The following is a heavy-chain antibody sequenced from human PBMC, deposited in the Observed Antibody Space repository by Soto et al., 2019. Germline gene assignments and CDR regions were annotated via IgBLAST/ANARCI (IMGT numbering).Heavy chain of an antibody. CDR1: GGSFSGYY. Sequence: ETLSLTCAVYGGSFSGYYWSWIRQPPGKGLEWIGEINHSGSTNYNPSLKSRVTISVDTSKNQFSLKLSSVTAADTAVYYCARGLVQLWKKRHLETFDYWGQGTLVTVSS. CDR2: INHSGST. D-gene: IGHD5-18*01. J-gene: IGHJ4*02. V-gene: IGHV4-34*01. CDR3: ARGLVQLWKKRHLETFDY.